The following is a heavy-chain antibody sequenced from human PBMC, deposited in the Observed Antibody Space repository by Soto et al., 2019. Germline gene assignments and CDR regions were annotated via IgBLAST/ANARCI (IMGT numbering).Heavy chain of an antibody. V-gene: IGHV4-4*02. CDR2: IYHSGST. CDR3: ARADDIVVVPAAILGFDP. CDR1: GGSISSSNW. Sequence: RLRKTLSLTCAVSGGSISSSNWWSWVRQPPGKGLEWIGEIYHSGSTNYNPSLKSRVTISVDKSKNQFSLKLSSVTAADTAVYYCARADDIVVVPAAILGFDPWGQGTLVTVSS. D-gene: IGHD2-2*02. J-gene: IGHJ5*02.